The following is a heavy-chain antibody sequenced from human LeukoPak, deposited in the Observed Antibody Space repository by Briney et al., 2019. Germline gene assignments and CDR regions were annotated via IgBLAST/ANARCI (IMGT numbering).Heavy chain of an antibody. CDR2: IYYSGST. CDR3: ARGTSGDRGDY. J-gene: IGHJ4*02. CDR1: GGSISSYY. V-gene: IGHV4-59*01. Sequence: PSETLSLTCTVSGGSISSYYWSWIRQPPGKGLEWIGYIYYSGSTYYNPSLKSRVTISVDTSKNQFSLKLSSVTAADTAVYYCARGTSGDRGDYWGQGTLVTVSS. D-gene: IGHD7-27*01.